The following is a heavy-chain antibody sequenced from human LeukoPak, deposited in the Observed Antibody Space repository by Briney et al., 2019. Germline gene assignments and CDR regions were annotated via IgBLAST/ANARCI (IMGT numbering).Heavy chain of an antibody. CDR2: IKSKTDGGTT. CDR1: GFTFSNAW. Sequence: GGSLRLSCAASGFTFSNAWMSWVRQAPGKGLELVGRIKSKTDGGTTDYAAPVKGRFSISRDDSKNTLYLQMNSLKTEDTAVYYCTTDRAIAVRPLFDYWGQGTPVTVSS. J-gene: IGHJ4*02. D-gene: IGHD6-6*01. CDR3: TTDRAIAVRPLFDY. V-gene: IGHV3-15*01.